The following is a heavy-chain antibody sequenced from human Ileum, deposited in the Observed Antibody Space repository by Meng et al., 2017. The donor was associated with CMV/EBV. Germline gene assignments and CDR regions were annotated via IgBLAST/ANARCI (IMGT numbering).Heavy chain of an antibody. CDR3: ARNEDGYFDY. D-gene: IGHD1-1*01. Sequence: QVQLQESGRGLVKPSQTLSLTCTVSGDSISGGNYYWSWIRQPAGKGLEWVGRFYTRGSTHYNAALKGRVTVSVDTSKNQFSLQLTSVTDADTAVYYCARNEDGYFDYWGQGILVTVSS. V-gene: IGHV4-61*02. CDR1: GDSISGGNYY. J-gene: IGHJ4*02. CDR2: FYTRGST.